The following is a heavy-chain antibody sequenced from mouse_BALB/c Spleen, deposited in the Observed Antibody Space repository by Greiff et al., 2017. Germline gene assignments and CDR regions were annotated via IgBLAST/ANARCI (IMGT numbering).Heavy chain of an antibody. CDR2: ISYSGST. J-gene: IGHJ4*01. CDR3: ARGVLRYYYAMDY. CDR1: GYSITSDYA. Sequence: EVKLVESGPGLVKPSQSLSLTCTVTGYSITSDYAWNWIRQFPGNKLEWMGYISYSGSTSYNPSLKSRISITRDTSKNQFFLQLNSVTTEDTATYYCARGVLRYYYAMDYWGQGTSVTVSS. V-gene: IGHV3-2*02. D-gene: IGHD1-1*01.